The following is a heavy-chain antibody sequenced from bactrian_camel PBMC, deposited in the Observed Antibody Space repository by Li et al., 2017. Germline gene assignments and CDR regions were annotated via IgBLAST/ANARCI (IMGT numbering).Heavy chain of an antibody. D-gene: IGHD3*01. J-gene: IGHJ4*01. CDR2: MNSDGST. V-gene: IGHV3S53*01. Sequence: HVQLVESGGGSVQAEGSLRLSCAVSAEYSVYTRCMGWFRQAPGKEREAVARMNSDGSTNYADSVKGRFTVSRDNAKNTLYLQMNSLRPEDAAMYHCAADSWAKNGVPCRLFRWDYTYWGRGTQVTVS. CDR1: AEYSVYTRC. CDR3: AADSWAKNGVPCRLFRWDYTY.